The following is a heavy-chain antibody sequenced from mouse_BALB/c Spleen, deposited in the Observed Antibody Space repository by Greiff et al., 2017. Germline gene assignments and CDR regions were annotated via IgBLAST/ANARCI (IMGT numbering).Heavy chain of an antibody. Sequence: QVQLQQSGAELVKPGASVKLSCKASGYTFTSYWMHWVKQRPGQGLEWIGEINPSNGRTNYNEKFKSKATLTVDKSSSTAYMQLSSLTSEDSAVYYCARGGNYYFDYWGQGTTLTVSS. CDR3: ARGGNYYFDY. J-gene: IGHJ2*01. CDR2: INPSNGRT. CDR1: GYTFTSYW. V-gene: IGHV1S81*02. D-gene: IGHD2-1*01.